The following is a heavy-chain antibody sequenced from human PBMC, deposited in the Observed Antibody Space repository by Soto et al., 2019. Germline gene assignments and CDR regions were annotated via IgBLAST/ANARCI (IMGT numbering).Heavy chain of an antibody. D-gene: IGHD3-10*01. CDR3: ARAVFSSILYIDF. Sequence: QLQLQESGSGLVKPLQTLSLTCGISGDSISSRGYTWTWIRQPPGKGLEWIGYIYPSGAAYYNPSFKSRVTISLETSKNRFSLNVKSATAADTAVYYCARAVFSSILYIDFWGQGTTVTVSS. V-gene: IGHV4-30-2*01. CDR1: GDSISSRGYT. J-gene: IGHJ6*03. CDR2: IYPSGAA.